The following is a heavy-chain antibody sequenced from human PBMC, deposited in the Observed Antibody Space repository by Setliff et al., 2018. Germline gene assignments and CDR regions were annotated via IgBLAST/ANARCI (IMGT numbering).Heavy chain of an antibody. J-gene: IGHJ4*02. V-gene: IGHV1-69*02. CDR3: ARHPPPPNYFDIGALDS. D-gene: IGHD3-22*01. Sequence: SVKVSCKASGGPLNSYSFSWVRQAPGQGLEWMGRIIPVLDITRYSQKFQGRVTITADKSTGIIYTELTSLRSDDTAVYYCARHPPPPNYFDIGALDSWGQGTLVTVSS. CDR1: GGPLNSYS. CDR2: IIPVLDIT.